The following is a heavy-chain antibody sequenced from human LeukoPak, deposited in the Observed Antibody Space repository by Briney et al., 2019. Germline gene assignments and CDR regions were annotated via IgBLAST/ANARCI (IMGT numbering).Heavy chain of an antibody. J-gene: IGHJ5*02. D-gene: IGHD3-10*01. CDR2: ISAGGSST. V-gene: IGHV3-23*01. CDR3: ANGNSGSYTWFDP. Sequence: GGSLRLSCAASGFTFSTYVMSWVRQAPGKGLERVSAISAGGSSTYYAASVKGRFTISRDNSKSTLYLQMNSLRVDDTAVYYCANGNSGSYTWFDPWGQGTLVTVSS. CDR1: GFTFSTYV.